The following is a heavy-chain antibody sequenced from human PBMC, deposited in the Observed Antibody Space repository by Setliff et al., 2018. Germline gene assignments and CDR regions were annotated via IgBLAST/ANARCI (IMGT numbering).Heavy chain of an antibody. J-gene: IGHJ4*02. Sequence: GASVKVSCKASGYTFINYDINWVRQATGQGLEWMGWMNPNSGNTGYAQKFQGRVTMTRNTSISTAYMELSSLRSDDTAVYYCASEGYDYDRSGYYYDPPPLDGYWGQGTLVTVSS. D-gene: IGHD3-22*01. CDR1: GYTFINYD. V-gene: IGHV1-8*01. CDR3: ASEGYDYDRSGYYYDPPPLDGY. CDR2: MNPNSGNT.